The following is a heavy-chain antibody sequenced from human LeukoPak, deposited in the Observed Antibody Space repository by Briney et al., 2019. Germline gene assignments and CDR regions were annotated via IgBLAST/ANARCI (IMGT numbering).Heavy chain of an antibody. V-gene: IGHV3-64D*06. D-gene: IGHD5-12*01. CDR2: ISSNGGST. CDR3: VKDSGYDFLDY. Sequence: GGSLRLSCSASGFTFSSYAMHWVRQAPGKGLEYVSAISSNGGSTYYADSVKGRFTIPRDNSKNTLYLQMSSLRAEDTAVYYCVKDSGYDFLDYWGQGTLVTVSS. J-gene: IGHJ4*02. CDR1: GFTFSSYA.